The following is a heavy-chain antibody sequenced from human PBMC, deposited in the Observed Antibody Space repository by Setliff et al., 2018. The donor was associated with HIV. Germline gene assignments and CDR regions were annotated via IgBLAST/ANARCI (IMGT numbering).Heavy chain of an antibody. D-gene: IGHD3-10*01. CDR3: SRGYITLDRGVSDYMDV. CDR2: IYSTDTT. CDR1: AVSIGGYS. Sequence: PSETLSLTCTVSAVSIGGYSWSWIRQSPGKGLEWIGSIYSTDTTNYNPSLKSRVTMSIDTSNNRFSLRLTSVTAADTAVYYCSRGYITLDRGVSDYMDVWGKGTTVTVSS. J-gene: IGHJ6*03. V-gene: IGHV4-4*09.